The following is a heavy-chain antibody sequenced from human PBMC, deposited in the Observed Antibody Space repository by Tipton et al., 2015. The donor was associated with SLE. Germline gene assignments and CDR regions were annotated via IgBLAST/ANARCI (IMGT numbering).Heavy chain of an antibody. J-gene: IGHJ4*02. V-gene: IGHV4-59*08. CDR3: ARHDGNWGDYYFDY. D-gene: IGHD7-27*01. CDR1: GGSISGYY. CDR2: IYYSGST. Sequence: TLSLTCTVSGGSISGYYWSWIRQPPGKGLEWIGSIYYSGSTYYNPSLENRVTISLDTFTNRFSLKLNSVTAADTAVYYCARHDGNWGDYYFDYWGQGTLVTVSS.